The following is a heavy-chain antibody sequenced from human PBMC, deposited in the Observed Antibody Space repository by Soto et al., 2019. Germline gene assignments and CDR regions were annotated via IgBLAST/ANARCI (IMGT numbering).Heavy chain of an antibody. J-gene: IGHJ5*02. V-gene: IGHV1-18*01. Sequence: ASVTGSCTASGGTFSSYAISWVRQAPGQGLEWMGWISAYNGNTNYAQKLQGRVTMTTDTSTSTAYMELRSLRSDDTAVYYCARVDYYDSSGYSINWFDPWGQGTLVTVSS. CDR2: ISAYNGNT. CDR3: ARVDYYDSSGYSINWFDP. D-gene: IGHD3-22*01. CDR1: GGTFSSYA.